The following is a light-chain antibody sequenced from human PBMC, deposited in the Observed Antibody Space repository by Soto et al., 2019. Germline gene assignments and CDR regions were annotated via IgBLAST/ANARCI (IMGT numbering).Light chain of an antibody. J-gene: IGKJ3*01. V-gene: IGKV1-39*01. CDR3: QQSYTTPLFT. CDR2: AAS. Sequence: DIQMTQYPSSLSASVGDRVTITCRASQTIGTSLNWYQRKPVKAPNLLIYAASNLQSGVPSRFSGSGSGTDFTLTISSLQPEDSATYYCQQSYTTPLFTFGPGTKVDI. CDR1: QTIGTS.